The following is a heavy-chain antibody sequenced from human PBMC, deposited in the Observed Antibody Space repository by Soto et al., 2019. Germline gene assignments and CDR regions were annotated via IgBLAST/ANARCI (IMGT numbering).Heavy chain of an antibody. CDR2: ISRNSDRT. Sequence: GGSLRLSCAASGFTFHDYAMHWVRQAPGKGLEWVSGISRNSDRTGYADSVKGRFTISRDNAKNSLYLQMNSLRAEDTALYYCAKSRYSDSSGDFYDYWGQGT. J-gene: IGHJ4*02. CDR1: GFTFHDYA. CDR3: AKSRYSDSSGDFYDY. V-gene: IGHV3-9*01. D-gene: IGHD3-22*01.